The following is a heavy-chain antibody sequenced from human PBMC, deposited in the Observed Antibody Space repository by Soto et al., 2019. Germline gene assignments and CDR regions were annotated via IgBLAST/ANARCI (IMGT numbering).Heavy chain of an antibody. V-gene: IGHV3-21*06. J-gene: IGHJ4*02. CDR3: ARESEDLTSNFDY. Sequence: GGSLRLSCAASGFTFSSYSMNWVRQAPGKGLEWVSSISSTTNYIYYGDSMKGRFTISRDNAKNSLYLEMNSLRAEDTAVYYCARESEDLTSNFDYWGQGTLVTVSS. CDR2: ISSTTNYI. CDR1: GFTFSSYS.